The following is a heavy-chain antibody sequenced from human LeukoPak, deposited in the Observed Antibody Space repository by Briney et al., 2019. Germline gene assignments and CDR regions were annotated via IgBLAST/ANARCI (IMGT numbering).Heavy chain of an antibody. CDR2: IYNAVT. J-gene: IGHJ3*02. D-gene: IGHD3-10*01. CDR1: GFAVSNNY. Sequence: HPGGSLRLSCTASGFAVSNNYMSWVRQAPGKGLEWVSLIYNAVTYADSVKGRFTISRDDSKNTLNLQMNSLRADDTAVYYCGMVRGALSFDIWGQGTMVTVSS. CDR3: GMVRGALSFDI. V-gene: IGHV3-53*01.